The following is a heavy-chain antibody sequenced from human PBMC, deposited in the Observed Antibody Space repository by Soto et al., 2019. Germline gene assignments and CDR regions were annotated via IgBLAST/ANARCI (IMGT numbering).Heavy chain of an antibody. V-gene: IGHV4-34*02. D-gene: IGHD6-6*01. CDR2: VNHRGST. CDR1: GGSFTGYY. CDR3: ARSPPFSSFRGFDV. J-gene: IGHJ3*01. Sequence: QVQLQQWGAGLLKPSETLSLTCAVNGGSFTGYYWTYIRQSPEKGLEWIGEVNHRGSTTYNPSLKSRVTISVDASNNQFALNLSSVTAADTAVYYCARSPPFSSFRGFDVWGQGTMVTVSS.